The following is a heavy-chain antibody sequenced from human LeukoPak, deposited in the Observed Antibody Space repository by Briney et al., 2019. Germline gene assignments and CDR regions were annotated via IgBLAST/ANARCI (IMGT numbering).Heavy chain of an antibody. CDR2: VFTSGGDT. D-gene: IGHD3-10*01. Sequence: AASAKVSCKASGYTSTTYHIHWVRQAPGPRLEGLGVVFTSGGDTIYAQTLQGRVTMTRDTSTSTAYMELSSLKSEDTAVYYCARIEGSASTMGDWGQGTLVTVSS. J-gene: IGHJ4*02. V-gene: IGHV1-46*04. CDR3: ARIEGSASTMGD. CDR1: GYTSTTYH.